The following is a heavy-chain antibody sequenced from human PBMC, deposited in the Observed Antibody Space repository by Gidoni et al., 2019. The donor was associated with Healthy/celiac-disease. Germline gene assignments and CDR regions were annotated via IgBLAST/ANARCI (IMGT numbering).Heavy chain of an antibody. CDR2: MYSGGST. CDR1: GFPVSSNY. V-gene: IGHV3-66*01. D-gene: IGHD3-9*01. CDR3: ARGPERYFDWLVDYYFDY. Sequence: EVQLVESGGGLVQPGGSLRLSCAASGFPVSSNYMSWVRQAPGKGLEWVSVMYSGGSTDYADSVKGRFTISRDNSKNTLYLQMNSLRAEDTAVYYCARGPERYFDWLVDYYFDYWGQGTLVTVSS. J-gene: IGHJ4*02.